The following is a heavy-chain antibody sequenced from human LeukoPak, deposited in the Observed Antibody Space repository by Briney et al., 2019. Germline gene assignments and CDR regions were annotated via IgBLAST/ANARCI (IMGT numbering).Heavy chain of an antibody. J-gene: IGHJ2*01. Sequence: GGSLRLSCAASGFTVSSKYMSWVRQAPRKGLEWVSVIYSGGGTNYADSVKGRFTISRDNSKNTLYLQMNSLRVEDTAVYYCARDAGTGDSYYWYFDLWGRGTQVTVSS. V-gene: IGHV3-53*01. CDR2: IYSGGGT. D-gene: IGHD2-21*01. CDR3: ARDAGTGDSYYWYFDL. CDR1: GFTVSSKY.